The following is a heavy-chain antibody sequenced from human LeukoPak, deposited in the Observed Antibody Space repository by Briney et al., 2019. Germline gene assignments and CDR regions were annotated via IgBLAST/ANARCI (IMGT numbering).Heavy chain of an antibody. CDR1: GYTFTSYG. Sequence: ASVKVSCKASGYTFTSYGISWVRQAPGQGLEWMGWISAYNGNTNYAQKLQGRVTMTTDTSTSTAYMELRSLRSDDTAVYYCARDLILDYGDYVMPGYWGQGTLVTVSS. CDR3: ARDLILDYGDYVMPGY. J-gene: IGHJ4*02. V-gene: IGHV1-18*01. D-gene: IGHD4-17*01. CDR2: ISAYNGNT.